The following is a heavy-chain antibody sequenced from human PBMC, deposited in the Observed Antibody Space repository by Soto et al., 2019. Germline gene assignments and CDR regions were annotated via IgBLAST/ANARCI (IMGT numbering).Heavy chain of an antibody. V-gene: IGHV3-73*01. D-gene: IGHD3-9*01. CDR3: SRDDSDWFFN. CDR2: IRNKANGYAT. J-gene: IGHJ4*02. Sequence: PGGSLRLSCAASGFTFSGAWFNWVRQAPGKGLEWVGRIRNKANGYATAYAASVKGRFTVSRDDSKNTAYLQMNSLESEDTAVYYCSRDDSDWFFNWGRGTLVTVSS. CDR1: GFTFSGAW.